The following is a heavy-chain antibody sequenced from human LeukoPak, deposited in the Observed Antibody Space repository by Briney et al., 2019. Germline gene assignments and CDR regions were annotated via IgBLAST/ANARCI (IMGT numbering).Heavy chain of an antibody. CDR3: ARDPVAATFDP. J-gene: IGHJ5*02. V-gene: IGHV4-38-2*02. Sequence: PSETLSLTCTVSGYSISSGYYWGWIRQPPGKGLEWIGSIYHSGSTYYNPSLKSRVTISVDTSKNQFSLKLSSVTAADTAVYYCARDPVAATFDPWGQGTLVTVSS. D-gene: IGHD2-15*01. CDR1: GYSISSGYY. CDR2: IYHSGST.